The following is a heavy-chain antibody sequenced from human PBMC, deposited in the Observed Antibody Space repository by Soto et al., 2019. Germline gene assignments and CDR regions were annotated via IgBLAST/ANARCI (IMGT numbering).Heavy chain of an antibody. CDR1: GYTFTGYY. CDR2: INPNSGGT. V-gene: IGHV1-2*02. CDR3: ARHLVVRGVNRQMPLPYYYYGMDV. J-gene: IGHJ6*02. Sequence: ASVKVSCKASGYTFTGYYMHWVRRAPGQGLEWMGWINPNSGGTNYAQKFQGRVTMTRDTSISTAYMELSRLRSDDTAVYYCARHLVVRGVNRQMPLPYYYYGMDVWGQGTTVTVSS. D-gene: IGHD3-10*02.